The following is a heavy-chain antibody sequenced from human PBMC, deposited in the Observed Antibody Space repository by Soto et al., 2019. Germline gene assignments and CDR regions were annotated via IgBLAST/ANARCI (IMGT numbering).Heavy chain of an antibody. Sequence: QVQLVESGGGVVQPGRSLRLSCAASGFTFSSYGMHWVRQAPGKGLEWVAVIWYDGSNKYYADSVKGRFTISRDNSKNTLYLQMNGLRAEDTAVYYCAREGRYCSSTSCYFKDYWGQGTLVTVSS. V-gene: IGHV3-33*01. CDR1: GFTFSSYG. CDR3: AREGRYCSSTSCYFKDY. CDR2: IWYDGSNK. D-gene: IGHD2-2*01. J-gene: IGHJ4*02.